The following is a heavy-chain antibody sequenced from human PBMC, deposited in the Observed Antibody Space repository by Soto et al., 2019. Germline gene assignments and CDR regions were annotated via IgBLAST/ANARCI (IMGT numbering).Heavy chain of an antibody. D-gene: IGHD3-22*01. Sequence: QVQLVQSGAEVKKPGASVKVSCKTSGYTFTAHCIHWVRQAPGQGLEWMGWINPNSGGTTYAQKFHARVTMTRDTSISTAYMELSGLTSDDTAVYYCARDDDLTMNYGLDVWGQGTTVTVSS. CDR2: INPNSGGT. CDR1: GYTFTAHC. CDR3: ARDDDLTMNYGLDV. J-gene: IGHJ6*02. V-gene: IGHV1-2*02.